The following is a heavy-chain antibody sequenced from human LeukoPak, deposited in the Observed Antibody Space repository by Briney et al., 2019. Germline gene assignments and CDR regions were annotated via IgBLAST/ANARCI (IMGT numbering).Heavy chain of an antibody. V-gene: IGHV1-8*01. CDR2: MNPNSGNT. Sequence: ASVKVSCKASGYTFTSYDINWVRQATGQGLEWMGWMNPNSGNTGYAQKFQGRVTRTRNTSISTAYMELSSLRSEDTAVYYCARVLRGYSGYDHGDYWGQGTLVTVSS. CDR1: GYTFTSYD. CDR3: ARVLRGYSGYDHGDY. J-gene: IGHJ4*02. D-gene: IGHD5-12*01.